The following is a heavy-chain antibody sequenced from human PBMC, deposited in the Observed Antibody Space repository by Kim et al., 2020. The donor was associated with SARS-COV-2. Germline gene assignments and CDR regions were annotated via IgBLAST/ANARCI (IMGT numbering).Heavy chain of an antibody. D-gene: IGHD6-25*01. V-gene: IGHV4-34*01. CDR2: INHSGST. CDR3: ARARFQFIAAPRGVYFDY. Sequence: SETLSLTCAVYGGSFSGYYWSWIRQPPGKGLEWIGEINHSGSTNYNPSLKSRVTISVDTSKNQFSLKLSSVTAADTAVYYCARARFQFIAAPRGVYFDYWGQGTLVTVSS. CDR1: GGSFSGYY. J-gene: IGHJ4*02.